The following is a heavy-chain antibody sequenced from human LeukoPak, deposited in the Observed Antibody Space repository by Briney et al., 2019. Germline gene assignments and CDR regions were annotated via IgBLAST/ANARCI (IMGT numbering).Heavy chain of an antibody. V-gene: IGHV4-39*01. CDR1: GGSISSSSYY. J-gene: IGHJ4*02. D-gene: IGHD1-26*01. CDR3: ARVPKTTDARYSGSYLFPSDY. CDR2: IYYSGST. Sequence: SETLSLTCTVSGGSISSSSYYWGWIRQPPGKGLEWIGSIYYSGSTYYNPSLKSRVTISVDTSKNQFSLKLSSVTAADTAVYYCARVPKTTDARYSGSYLFPSDYWGQGTLVTVSS.